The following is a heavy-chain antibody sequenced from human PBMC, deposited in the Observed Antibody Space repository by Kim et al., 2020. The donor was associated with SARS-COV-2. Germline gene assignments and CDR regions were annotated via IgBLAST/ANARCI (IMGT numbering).Heavy chain of an antibody. CDR3: ARRDSSSRAYYFDY. CDR2: IYYSGST. J-gene: IGHJ4*01. V-gene: IGHV4-39*01. CDR1: GGSISSSSYY. D-gene: IGHD6-13*01. Sequence: SETLSLTCTVSGGSISSSSYYWGWIRQPPGKGLEWIGSIYYSGSTYYNPSLKSRVTISVDTSKNQFSLKLSSVTAADTAVYYCARRDSSSRAYYFDYWG.